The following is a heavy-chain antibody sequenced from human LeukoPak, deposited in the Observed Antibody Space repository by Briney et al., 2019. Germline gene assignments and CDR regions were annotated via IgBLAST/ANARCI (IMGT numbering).Heavy chain of an antibody. V-gene: IGHV3-66*02. D-gene: IGHD3-3*01. CDR3: ARSPYGGDFWSGYYVGPLDY. J-gene: IGHJ4*02. Sequence: GGSLRLSCAASGFTFSSYAMTWVRQAPGKGLEWVSVIYSGGSTYYADSVKGRFTISRDNSKNTLYLQMNSLRAEDTAVYYCARSPYGGDFWSGYYVGPLDYWGQGTLVTVSS. CDR1: GFTFSSYA. CDR2: IYSGGST.